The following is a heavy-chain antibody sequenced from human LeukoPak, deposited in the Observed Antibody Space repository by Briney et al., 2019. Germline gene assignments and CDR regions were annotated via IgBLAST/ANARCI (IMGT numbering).Heavy chain of an antibody. V-gene: IGHV1-2*02. CDR3: ARGRYSSSWYNY. D-gene: IGHD6-13*01. J-gene: IGHJ4*02. CDR1: GYTFTGYY. Sequence: ASVKVSCKASGYTFTGYYMHWVRQAPGQGLEWMGWINPNSGGTNYEQKFQGRVTMTRDTSISTAYMELSRLRSDDTAVYYCARGRYSSSWYNYWGQGTLVTVSS. CDR2: INPNSGGT.